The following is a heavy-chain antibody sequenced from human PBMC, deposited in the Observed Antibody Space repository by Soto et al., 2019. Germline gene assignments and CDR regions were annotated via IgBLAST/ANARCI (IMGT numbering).Heavy chain of an antibody. J-gene: IGHJ4*02. CDR1: GGTFSSYA. V-gene: IGHV1-69*01. CDR3: ARDPYYYDSSGYYSEYYFDY. Sequence: QVQLVQSGAEVKKPGSSVKVSCKASGGTFSSYAISWVRQAPGQGLEWMGGIIPIFGTANYAQKFQGRVTITADESTSKAYIELSSLRSEDTAVYYCARDPYYYDSSGYYSEYYFDYWGQGTLVTVSS. D-gene: IGHD3-22*01. CDR2: IIPIFGTA.